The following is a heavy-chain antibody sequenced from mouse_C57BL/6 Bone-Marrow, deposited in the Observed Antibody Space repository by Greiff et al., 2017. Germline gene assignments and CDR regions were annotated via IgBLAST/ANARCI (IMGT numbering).Heavy chain of an antibody. CDR1: GYTFTSYW. CDR2: IDPSDSYT. Sequence: QVQLQQPGAELVKPGASVKLSCKASGYTFTSYWMQWVKQRPGQGLEWIGEIDPSDSYTNYNQKFKGKATLTVDTSSSTAYMQLSSLPSEDSADYYCAREGTIWAFDYWGDNATLTDSS. CDR3: AREGTIWAFDY. V-gene: IGHV1-50*01. D-gene: IGHD4-1*01. J-gene: IGHJ2*01.